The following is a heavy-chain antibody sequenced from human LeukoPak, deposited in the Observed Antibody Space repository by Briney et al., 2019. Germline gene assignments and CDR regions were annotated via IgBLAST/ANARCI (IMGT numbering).Heavy chain of an antibody. Sequence: GGSLRLSCAASGFTFSGSAMHWVRQASGKGLEWVGRIRSKANSYATAYAASVKGRFTISRDDSKNTAYLQMNSLKTEDTAVYYCTRVSRGNDVGYYYYMDVWGKGTTVTISS. CDR1: GFTFSGSA. D-gene: IGHD1-1*01. CDR2: IRSKANSYAT. V-gene: IGHV3-73*01. J-gene: IGHJ6*03. CDR3: TRVSRGNDVGYYYYMDV.